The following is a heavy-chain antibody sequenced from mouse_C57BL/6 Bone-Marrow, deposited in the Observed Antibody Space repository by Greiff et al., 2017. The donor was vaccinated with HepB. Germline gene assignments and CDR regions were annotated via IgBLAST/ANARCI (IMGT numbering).Heavy chain of an antibody. CDR1: GYTFTSYG. Sequence: VQLQQSGAELARPGASVKLSCKASGYTFTSYGISWVKQRTGQGLEWIGEIYPRSGNTYYNQKFKGKATLTVDQSSSTAYMQLNSLTSEDSAVYYCARYPYYGSSFHWYFDVWGTGTTVTVSS. J-gene: IGHJ1*03. D-gene: IGHD1-1*01. V-gene: IGHV1-81*01. CDR2: IYPRSGNT. CDR3: ARYPYYGSSFHWYFDV.